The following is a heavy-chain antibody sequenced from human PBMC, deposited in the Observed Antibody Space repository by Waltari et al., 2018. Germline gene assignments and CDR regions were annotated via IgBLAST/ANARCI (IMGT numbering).Heavy chain of an antibody. V-gene: IGHV1-69*12. CDR2: IIPIFGPA. CDR3: ARDRDSDDAFDI. Sequence: QVQLVHSGAELNNPGSSLKVSCKASGVTFRSSALSWVRQAPGQGLEWMGGIIPIFGPANYAKKFQGRVTITADESTSTAYMELSSLRSEDTAVYYCARDRDSDDAFDIWGQGTMVTVSS. J-gene: IGHJ3*02. D-gene: IGHD3-22*01. CDR1: GVTFRSSA.